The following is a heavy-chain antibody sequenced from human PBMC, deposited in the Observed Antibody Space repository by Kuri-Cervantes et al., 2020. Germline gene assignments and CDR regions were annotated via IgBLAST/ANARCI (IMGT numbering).Heavy chain of an antibody. CDR3: AKVSSGYWLFDY. J-gene: IGHJ4*02. CDR2: ISWNSGSI. CDR1: GFTFDDYA. V-gene: IGHV3-9*01. Sequence: GGSLRLSCAASGFTFDDYAMHWVRQAPGKGLEWVSGISWNSGSIGYADSVKGRFTISRDNAKNSLYLQMNSLRAEDTAVYYCAKVSSGYWLFDYWGQGTLVTVSS. D-gene: IGHD3-22*01.